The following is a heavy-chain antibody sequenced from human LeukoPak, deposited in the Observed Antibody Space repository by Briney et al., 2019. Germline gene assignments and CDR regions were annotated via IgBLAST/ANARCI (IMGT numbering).Heavy chain of an antibody. CDR2: MNPNSGNT. D-gene: IGHD6-19*01. J-gene: IGHJ6*03. CDR3: ARGGLIGYSSGWYPYYYYYYMDV. CDR1: GYTFTSYD. V-gene: IGHV1-8*01. Sequence: ASVKVSCNASGYTFTSYDINWVRQATGQGLEWMGWMNPNSGNTGYAQKFQGGVTMTRNTSISTAYMELSSLRSEDTAVYYCARGGLIGYSSGWYPYYYYYYMDVWGKGTTVTVSS.